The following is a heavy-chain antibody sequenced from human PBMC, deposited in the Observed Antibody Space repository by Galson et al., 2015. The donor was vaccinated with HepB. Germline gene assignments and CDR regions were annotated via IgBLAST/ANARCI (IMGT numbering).Heavy chain of an antibody. Sequence: SLRLSCAASGFSFTSHAMNWVRQTPGEGLEWVSFISESGDTTDYADFVKGRFTISRDNSKNTLYLQMNSLRGEDTAVYYCAKEYLNMGNGGYWGQGTLVTVSS. V-gene: IGHV3-23*01. CDR1: GFSFTSHA. CDR2: ISESGDTT. J-gene: IGHJ4*02. D-gene: IGHD2-8*01. CDR3: AKEYLNMGNGGY.